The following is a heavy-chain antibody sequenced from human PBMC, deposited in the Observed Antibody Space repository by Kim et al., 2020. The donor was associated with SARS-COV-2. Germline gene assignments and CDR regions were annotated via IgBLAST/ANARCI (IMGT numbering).Heavy chain of an antibody. D-gene: IGHD3-22*01. J-gene: IGHJ4*02. Sequence: SETLSLTCAVYDGSFSDYFWSWIRQPPGEGLEWIAEIHHSGNTNYNPSLKSRVTISVDTSKKQISLKVFSVTAAAPAAYYCARTYYGSDYWGQGTLFIVS. CDR3: ARTYYGSDY. V-gene: IGHV4-34*01. CDR1: DGSFSDYF. CDR2: IHHSGNT.